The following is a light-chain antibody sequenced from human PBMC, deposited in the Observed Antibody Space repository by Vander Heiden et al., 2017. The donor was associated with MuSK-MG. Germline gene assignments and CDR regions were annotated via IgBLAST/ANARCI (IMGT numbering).Light chain of an antibody. CDR2: AGS. J-gene: IGKJ3*01. CDR3: QYNHRTHL. V-gene: IGKV1-39*01. CDR1: QSISHY. Sequence: DIQMTQSPSSLSASVGDRVTITCRASQSISHYLSWYQQKPGKAPNLLIYAGSIWQSGVPQRFSGSGSGTDFTLTISRQQPENFATYYWQYNHRTHLFGHGTKVDIK.